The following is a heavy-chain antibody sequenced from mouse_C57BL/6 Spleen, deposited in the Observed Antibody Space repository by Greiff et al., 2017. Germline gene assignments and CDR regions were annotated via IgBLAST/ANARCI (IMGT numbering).Heavy chain of an antibody. V-gene: IGHV5-12*01. CDR2: ISNGGGST. Sequence: EVKLMESGGGLVQPGGSLKLSCAASGFTFSDYYMYWVRQTPEKRLEWVAYISNGGGSTSSPDTVKGRFTISRNNAKNTLYLQVSRLKSEDTAMYYCARHGKRQGYAMDYWGQGTSVTVSS. CDR1: GFTFSDYY. D-gene: IGHD2-12*01. CDR3: ARHGKRQGYAMDY. J-gene: IGHJ4*01.